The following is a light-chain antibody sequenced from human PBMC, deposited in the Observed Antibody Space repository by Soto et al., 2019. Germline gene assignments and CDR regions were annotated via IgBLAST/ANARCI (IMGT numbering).Light chain of an antibody. CDR2: EVS. Sequence: QSALTQPASVSGSPGQSITISCTGTSSDVGGYNYVSWYQQHPGKAPKLMIYEVSNRPSGVSNRFSGSKSGNTASLTISGLQAEDEADYYCSSYTSSSPRVLGTGTKLTVL. CDR3: SSYTSSSPRV. V-gene: IGLV2-14*01. CDR1: SSDVGGYNY. J-gene: IGLJ1*01.